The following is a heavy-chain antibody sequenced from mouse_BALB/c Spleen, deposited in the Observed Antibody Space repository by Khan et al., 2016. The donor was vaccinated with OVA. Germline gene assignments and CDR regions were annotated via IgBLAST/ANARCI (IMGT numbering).Heavy chain of an antibody. CDR2: IYPGSGNT. J-gene: IGHJ2*01. CDR3: ARGGFYGHRLLDY. CDR1: GYTFTDYY. V-gene: IGHV1-84*02. D-gene: IGHD1-1*01. Sequence: QVQLKASGPELVKPGASVKISCKASGYTFTDYYINRVKQKPGQGLEWIGWIYPGSGNTKYNEKFKGIATLTVETSSSRAYMQLSSLTSEENAVYCCARGGFYGHRLLDYWGQGTTLTISS.